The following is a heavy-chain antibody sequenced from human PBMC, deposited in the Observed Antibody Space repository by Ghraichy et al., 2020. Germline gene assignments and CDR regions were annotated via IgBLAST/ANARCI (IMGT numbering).Heavy chain of an antibody. J-gene: IGHJ4*02. Sequence: SETLSLTCTVSGGSISSSGYFWGWIRQPPGKGLEWIGSIYYSGSTYYNSSLQSRVTVSVDTSKNQFSLKLNSVTAGDTAVYYCAGIAVAGNSDSWGQGTLVTVSS. CDR1: GGSISSSGYF. CDR2: IYYSGST. V-gene: IGHV4-39*01. D-gene: IGHD6-19*01. CDR3: AGIAVAGNSDS.